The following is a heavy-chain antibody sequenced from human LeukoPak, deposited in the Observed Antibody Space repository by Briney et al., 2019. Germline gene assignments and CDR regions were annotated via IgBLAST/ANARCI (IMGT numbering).Heavy chain of an antibody. Sequence: PGGSLRLSCAASGFTFSSYGMHWVRQAPGKGLEWVAVIWYDGSNKYYADSVKGRFTISRDNSKNTLYLQMNSLRAEDTAVYYCAKDRHYYDSSGYWLWGQGTLVTVSS. CDR1: GFTFSSYG. J-gene: IGHJ4*02. V-gene: IGHV3-33*06. D-gene: IGHD3-22*01. CDR3: AKDRHYYDSSGYWL. CDR2: IWYDGSNK.